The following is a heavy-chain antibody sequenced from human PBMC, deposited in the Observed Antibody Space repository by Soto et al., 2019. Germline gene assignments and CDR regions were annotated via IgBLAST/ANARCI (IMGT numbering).Heavy chain of an antibody. V-gene: IGHV3-48*01. CDR2: ISTSSSAI. CDR1: VFTFSTYS. CDR3: AKVPAAHIDS. D-gene: IGHD2-2*01. Sequence: GGSLRLSCAASVFTFSTYSMIWVRQAPGKGLEWVSYISTSSSAIYYADSMKGRFTISRDNAKNSLYLQMNSLRAEDTAVYYCAKVPAAHIDSWGQGTLVTVSS. J-gene: IGHJ4*02.